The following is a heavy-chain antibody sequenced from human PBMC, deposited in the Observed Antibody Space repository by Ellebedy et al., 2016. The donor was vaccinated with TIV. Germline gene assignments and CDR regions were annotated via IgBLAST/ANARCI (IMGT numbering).Heavy chain of an antibody. J-gene: IGHJ5*02. V-gene: IGHV1-69*13. D-gene: IGHD3-10*01. CDR2: ITPIRGTT. CDR1: GGTFGSYA. CDR3: ARDRGPADTWFNP. Sequence: SVKVSCXASGGTFGSYAISWLRQAPGQGLEWMGGITPIRGTTDYAPKFQDRFTVTADESTSIVYVELSSLTSEDTAVYYCARDRGPADTWFNPWGQGTLVTVSS.